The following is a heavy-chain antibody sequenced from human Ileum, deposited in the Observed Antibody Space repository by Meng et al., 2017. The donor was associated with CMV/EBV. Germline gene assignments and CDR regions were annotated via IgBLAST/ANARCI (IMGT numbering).Heavy chain of an antibody. CDR1: GCSISSSSYD. V-gene: IGHV4-39*01. CDR3: ARRPDILTGFNWFDP. D-gene: IGHD3-9*01. CDR2: IYYSGST. J-gene: IGHJ5*02. Sequence: GCSISSSSYDWGWIRQPPGKGLEWIGSIYYSGSTYYNPSLKSRVTISVDTSKNQFSLKLSSVTAADTAVYYCARRPDILTGFNWFDPWGQGTLVTVSS.